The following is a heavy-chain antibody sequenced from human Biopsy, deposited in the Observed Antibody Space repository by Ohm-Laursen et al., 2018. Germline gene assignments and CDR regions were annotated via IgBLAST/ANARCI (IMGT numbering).Heavy chain of an antibody. V-gene: IGHV4-4*07. CDR1: GDSINNYY. J-gene: IGHJ3*02. Sequence: GTLSLTCTVSGDSINNYYWSWIRQPAGKGLEWIGRIYTSGSPNYNLSLESRVTMSVDTSKNQFSLNLRSVPAADTAVYYCARGTGRYYVYGAFDIWGQGTVVTVSS. CDR3: ARGTGRYYVYGAFDI. CDR2: IYTSGSP. D-gene: IGHD1-26*01.